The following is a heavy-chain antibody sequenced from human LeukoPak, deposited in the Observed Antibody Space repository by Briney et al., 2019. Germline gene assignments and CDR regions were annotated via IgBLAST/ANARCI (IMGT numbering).Heavy chain of an antibody. Sequence: PGGSLRLSCAASGFTFDDYGMSWVRHAPGKGLEWISYISSNNYTIYYADSVKGRFTISRDNAKNSLSLQMNSLRAEDTAVYYCARVGWYGVAGTPIDYWGQGTLVTVSS. CDR2: ISSNNYTI. V-gene: IGHV3-11*01. D-gene: IGHD6-19*01. CDR1: GFTFDDYG. CDR3: ARVGWYGVAGTPIDY. J-gene: IGHJ4*02.